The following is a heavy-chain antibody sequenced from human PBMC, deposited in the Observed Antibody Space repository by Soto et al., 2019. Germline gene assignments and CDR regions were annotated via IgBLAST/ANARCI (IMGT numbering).Heavy chain of an antibody. V-gene: IGHV3-23*01. CDR2: ISGSGGST. D-gene: IGHD3-10*01. Sequence: GGSLRLSCAASGFTFSSYAMSWVRQAPGKGLEWVSAISGSGGSTYYADSVKGRFTISRDNSKNTLYLQMNSLRAEDTAVYYCTTDPMVRGVSYYYGMDVWGQGTTVTVSS. J-gene: IGHJ6*02. CDR1: GFTFSSYA. CDR3: TTDPMVRGVSYYYGMDV.